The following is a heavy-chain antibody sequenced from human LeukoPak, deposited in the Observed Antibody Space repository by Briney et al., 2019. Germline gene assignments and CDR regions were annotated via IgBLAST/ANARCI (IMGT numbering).Heavy chain of an antibody. CDR2: IWYDGSNK. CDR1: GFTFSSYG. J-gene: IGHJ6*02. Sequence: GGSLRLSCAASGFTFSSYGMHWVRQAPGKGLEWVAVIWYDGSNKYYADSVKGRFTISRDNSKDTLYLQMNSLRAEDTAVYYCARDSYGGPEEIYYYYGMDVWGQGTTVTVSS. CDR3: ARDSYGGPEEIYYYYGMDV. D-gene: IGHD4-23*01. V-gene: IGHV3-33*01.